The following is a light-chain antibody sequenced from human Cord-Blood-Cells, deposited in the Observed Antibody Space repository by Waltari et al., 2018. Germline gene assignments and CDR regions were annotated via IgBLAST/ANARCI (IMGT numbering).Light chain of an antibody. CDR3: QQRSNWT. Sequence: ELVLTQSPATLSLSPRERATLSCRASQSVSSYLAWYQQKPGQAPRLLIYDASNRATGIPARFSGSGSGTDFTLTISSLEPEDFAVYYCQQRSNWTFGQGTKVEIK. CDR1: QSVSSY. V-gene: IGKV3-11*01. J-gene: IGKJ1*01. CDR2: DAS.